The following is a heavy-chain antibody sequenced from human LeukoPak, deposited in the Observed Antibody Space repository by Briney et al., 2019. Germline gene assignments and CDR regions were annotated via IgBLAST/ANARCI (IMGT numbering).Heavy chain of an antibody. CDR3: ARDGIAAAGSGRDV. J-gene: IGHJ6*02. CDR2: INHSGST. CDR1: GGSFSGYY. V-gene: IGHV4-34*01. Sequence: KPSETLSLTCAVYGGSFSGYYWSWIRQPPGKGLEWIGEINHSGSTNYNPSLKSRVTISVDTSKNQFSLKLSSVTAADTAVYYCARDGIAAAGSGRDVWGQGTTVTVSS. D-gene: IGHD6-13*01.